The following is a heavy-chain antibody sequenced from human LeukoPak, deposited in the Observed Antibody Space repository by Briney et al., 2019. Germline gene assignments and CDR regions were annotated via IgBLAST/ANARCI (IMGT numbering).Heavy chain of an antibody. CDR1: GGSISSGDYY. CDR3: ARVIGDYSYYFDY. D-gene: IGHD4-17*01. Sequence: SETLSLTCTVSGGSISSGDYYWGWLRQPRGKGLEWIGYIYYSGSTYYNRSRKSQITISVDTSKNQFSLKLSSVTAADTAVYYCARVIGDYSYYFDYWGQGTLVTVPS. V-gene: IGHV4-30-4*01. J-gene: IGHJ4*02. CDR2: IYYSGST.